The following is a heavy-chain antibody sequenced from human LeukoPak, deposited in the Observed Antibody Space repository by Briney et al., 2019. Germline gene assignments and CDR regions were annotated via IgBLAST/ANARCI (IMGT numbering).Heavy chain of an antibody. CDR2: ISGSGGDT. CDR1: GFTFSSYS. V-gene: IGHV3-23*01. Sequence: GGSLRLSCAASGFTFSSYSMSWVRQAPGKGLEWVSAISGSGGDTYYADSVKGRFTISRDNSKNTAFLQMNSLRAEDTAVYYCAKYDSFDHYYDSSGRFDCWGQGTLVTVSS. J-gene: IGHJ4*02. CDR3: AKYDSFDHYYDSSGRFDC. D-gene: IGHD3-22*01.